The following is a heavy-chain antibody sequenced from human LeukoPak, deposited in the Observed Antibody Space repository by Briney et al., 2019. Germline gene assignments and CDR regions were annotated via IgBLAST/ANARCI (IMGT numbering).Heavy chain of an antibody. CDR2: IYYSGST. CDR3: ARAHLSEAAAIRWFDP. D-gene: IGHD6-13*01. CDR1: GGSISSSSYY. V-gene: IGHV4-39*07. J-gene: IGHJ5*02. Sequence: PSETLSLTCTVPGGSISSSSYYWGWIRQPPGKGLEWIGSIYYSGSTYYNPSLKSRVTISVDTSKNQFSLKLSSVTAADTAVYYCARAHLSEAAAIRWFDPWGQGTLVTVSS.